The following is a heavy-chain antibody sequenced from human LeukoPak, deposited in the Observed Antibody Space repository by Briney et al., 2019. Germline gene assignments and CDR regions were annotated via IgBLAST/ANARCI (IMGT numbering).Heavy chain of an antibody. D-gene: IGHD3-10*01. Sequence: GGSLRFSCAASGFTFSSYAMSWVRQAPGKGLEWGSAISGSGGSTYYADSVKGRFTISRDNSKNTLYLQMNSLRAEDTAVYYCAKGNGYYGSGSYLVDYWGQGTLVTVSS. CDR2: ISGSGGST. CDR3: AKGNGYYGSGSYLVDY. CDR1: GFTFSSYA. V-gene: IGHV3-23*01. J-gene: IGHJ4*02.